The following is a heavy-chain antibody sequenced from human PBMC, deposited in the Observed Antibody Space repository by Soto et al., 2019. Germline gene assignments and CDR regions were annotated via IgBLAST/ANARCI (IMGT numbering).Heavy chain of an antibody. D-gene: IGHD1-7*01. V-gene: IGHV1-2*04. CDR2: INPNSGGT. J-gene: IGHJ6*03. Sequence: AASVKVSCKASGYTFTGYYMHWVRQAPGQGLEWMGWINPNSGGTNYAQKFQGWVTMTRDTSISTAYMELSRLRSDDTAVYYCAREGNWNYGHYYYYYMDVWGKGTTVTVSS. CDR3: AREGNWNYGHYYYYYMDV. CDR1: GYTFTGYY.